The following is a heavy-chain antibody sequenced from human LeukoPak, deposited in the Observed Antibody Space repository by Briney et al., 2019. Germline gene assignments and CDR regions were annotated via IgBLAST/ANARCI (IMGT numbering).Heavy chain of an antibody. CDR3: ARGKRRGLWFGGLFPAFDI. CDR1: GGSFSGYY. J-gene: IGHJ3*02. CDR2: INHSGST. V-gene: IGHV4-34*01. Sequence: SETLSLTCAVYGGSFSGYYWSWIRQPPGKGLEWIGEINHSGSTNYNPSLKSRVTISVDTSKNQFSLKLSSVTAADTAVYYCARGKRRGLWFGGLFPAFDIWGQGTMVTVSS. D-gene: IGHD3-10*01.